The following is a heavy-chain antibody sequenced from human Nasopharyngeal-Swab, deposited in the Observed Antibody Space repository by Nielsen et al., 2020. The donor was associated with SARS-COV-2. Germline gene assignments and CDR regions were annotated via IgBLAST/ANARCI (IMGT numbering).Heavy chain of an antibody. CDR3: AITSASIAAAGTGVSGFDY. V-gene: IGHV1-46*01. J-gene: IGHJ4*02. D-gene: IGHD6-13*01. Sequence: ASVKVSCKASGYTFTSYYIHWVRQAPGQGLEWMGIINPSGGSTSYAQKFQGRVTMTRDTSTSTVYMELSSLRSEDTAVYYCAITSASIAAAGTGVSGFDYWGQGTLVTVSS. CDR1: GYTFTSYY. CDR2: INPSGGST.